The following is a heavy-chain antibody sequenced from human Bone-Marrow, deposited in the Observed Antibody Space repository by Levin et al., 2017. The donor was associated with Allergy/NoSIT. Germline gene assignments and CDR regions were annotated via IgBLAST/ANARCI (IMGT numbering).Heavy chain of an antibody. CDR3: AKFRDDYDSSGYYYRGY. D-gene: IGHD3-22*01. Sequence: GGSLRLSCAASGFTFSSYAMSWVRQAPGKGLEWVSAISGSGGSTYYADSVKGRFTISRDNSKNTLYLQMNSLRAEDTAVYYCAKFRDDYDSSGYYYRGYWGQGTLVTVSS. CDR1: GFTFSSYA. V-gene: IGHV3-23*01. CDR2: ISGSGGST. J-gene: IGHJ4*02.